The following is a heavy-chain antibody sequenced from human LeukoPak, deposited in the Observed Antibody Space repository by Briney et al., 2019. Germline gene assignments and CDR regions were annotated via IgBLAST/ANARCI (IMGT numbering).Heavy chain of an antibody. J-gene: IGHJ6*03. V-gene: IGHV4-39*07. CDR3: ARGTVIATYYYYYYMDV. Sequence: SETLSLTCTVSGGSIGSSSDYWGWIRQAPGKGLEWIGSIYYHENTYYNSSLKSRVTISVDTSKNQFSLKLSSVTAADTAVYYCARGTVIATYYYYYYMDVWGKGTTVTVSS. CDR1: GGSIGSSSDY. CDR2: IYYHENT. D-gene: IGHD2-21*01.